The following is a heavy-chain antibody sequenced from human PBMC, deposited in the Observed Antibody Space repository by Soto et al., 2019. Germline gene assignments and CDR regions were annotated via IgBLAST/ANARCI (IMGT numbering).Heavy chain of an antibody. D-gene: IGHD2-2*01. J-gene: IGHJ4*02. V-gene: IGHV3-11*06. CDR3: ARDLRYCSSTSCDY. CDR1: GFTFSDYY. Sequence: QVQLVESGGGLVKPGGSLRLSCAASGFTFSDYYMSWIRQAPGKGLEWVSYISSSSSYTNYADSVKGRFTISRDNAKNSLYLQMNGLRAEDTAVYYCARDLRYCSSTSCDYWGQGTLVTVSS. CDR2: ISSSSSYT.